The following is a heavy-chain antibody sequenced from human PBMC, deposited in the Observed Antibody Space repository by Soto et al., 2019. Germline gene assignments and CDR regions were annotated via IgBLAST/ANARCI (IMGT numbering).Heavy chain of an antibody. V-gene: IGHV1-8*02. D-gene: IGHD3-16*01. CDR2: MNPGSGKT. CDR3: ARRASFGTLNWFDP. CDR1: GYTFINYD. J-gene: IGHJ5*02. Sequence: QVQLVQSGAEVKEPGASVRVSCKASGYTFINYDISWVRQATGQGLGWMGWMNPGSGKTGYANKFQGRVTMTRDASTSTAHLERSSLTAEDTAVYDCARRASFGTLNWFDPWGQGTLVTVSS.